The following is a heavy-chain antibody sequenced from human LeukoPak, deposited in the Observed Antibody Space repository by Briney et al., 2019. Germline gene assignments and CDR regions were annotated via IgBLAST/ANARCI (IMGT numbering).Heavy chain of an antibody. D-gene: IGHD1-26*01. CDR1: GFTFDDYG. V-gene: IGHV3-20*04. J-gene: IGHJ5*01. Sequence: GGSLRLSCAASGFTFDDYGMSWVRHPPGKGLEWVSGINWNGGSTGYPDSRKRRFTISRDNAKNSLYLQMNSLRAEDTALYYCASGGIYYGAAFDFWGQGSLVTVSA. CDR2: INWNGGST. CDR3: ASGGIYYGAAFDF.